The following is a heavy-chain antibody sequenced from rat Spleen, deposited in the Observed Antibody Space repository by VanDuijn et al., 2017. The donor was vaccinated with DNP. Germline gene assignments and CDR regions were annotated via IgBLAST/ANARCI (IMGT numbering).Heavy chain of an antibody. CDR1: GYSITSDY. V-gene: IGHV3-1*01. CDR3: ARWRIGPHHFDY. Sequence: EVQLQESGPGLVKPSQSLSLTCSVTGYSITSDYWGWIRKFPGNKMAWIGHISYSGRTTYNPSLKSRISISRDTSKNQFFLQLNSVSTDDTATYYCARWRIGPHHFDYWGQGVMVTVSS. CDR2: ISYSGRT. D-gene: IGHD1-11*01. J-gene: IGHJ2*01.